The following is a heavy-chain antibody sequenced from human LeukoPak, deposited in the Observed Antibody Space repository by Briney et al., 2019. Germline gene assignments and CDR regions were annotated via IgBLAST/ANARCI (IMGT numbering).Heavy chain of an antibody. Sequence: GESLKISCQGSGYSFTSYWIGWVRQMPGKGLEWMGIIYPGDSDTRYSPSFQGQVTISADKSISTAYLQWSSLKASDTAMYYCARAGGRPYSSSWYYFDFWGQGTLVTVSS. CDR3: ARAGGRPYSSSWYYFDF. CDR1: GYSFTSYW. J-gene: IGHJ4*02. CDR2: IYPGDSDT. D-gene: IGHD6-13*01. V-gene: IGHV5-51*01.